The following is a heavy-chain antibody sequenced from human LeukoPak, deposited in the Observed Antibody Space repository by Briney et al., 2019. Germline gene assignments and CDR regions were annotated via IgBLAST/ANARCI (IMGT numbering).Heavy chain of an antibody. J-gene: IGHJ5*02. Sequence: SETLSLTCSVSGGSISSDYWSWIRQPAGKGLEWIGRIYDVATTDYNPSLKSRVPMSLDMSKNQFSLKLSSVTAADTAVYYCARHHYCSSTSCYYINWFDPWGQGTLVTVSS. D-gene: IGHD2-2*01. CDR3: ARHHYCSSTSCYYINWFDP. CDR2: IYDVATT. CDR1: GGSISSDY. V-gene: IGHV4-4*07.